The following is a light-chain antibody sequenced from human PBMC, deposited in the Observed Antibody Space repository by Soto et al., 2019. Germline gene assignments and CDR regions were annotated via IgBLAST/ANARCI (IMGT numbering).Light chain of an antibody. V-gene: IGKV1-5*03. CDR3: QQYQSSWT. CDR1: QTIDSW. J-gene: IGKJ1*01. Sequence: DIQMAQSPSTLSASVGDRVAITCRASQTIDSWLAWYQQRPGKPPNLLIYKASTLASGVPSRFSGSGSGTEFTLTISSLQPDDFATYYCQQYQSSWTFGQGTKVDIK. CDR2: KAS.